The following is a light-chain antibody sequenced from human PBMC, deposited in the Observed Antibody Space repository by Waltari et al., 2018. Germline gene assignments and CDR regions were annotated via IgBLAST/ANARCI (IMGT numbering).Light chain of an antibody. CDR2: KAS. J-gene: IGKJ1*01. V-gene: IGKV1-5*03. CDR1: QSITNW. CDR3: QQYDNYWT. Sequence: DIQMTQSPSTLSASVGDRVTITCRASQSITNWLAWYQQKPGKAPKLLIYKASNLESGVPSRFSGSGSGTEFTLTISSLQPDDSATYYCQQYDNYWTFGQGTKVEIK.